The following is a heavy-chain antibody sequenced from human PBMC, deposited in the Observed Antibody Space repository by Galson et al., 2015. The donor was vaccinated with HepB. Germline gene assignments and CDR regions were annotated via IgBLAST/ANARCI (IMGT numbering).Heavy chain of an antibody. J-gene: IGHJ4*02. CDR2: IRSKANSYAT. CDR3: WEIALGPA. V-gene: IGHV3-73*01. D-gene: IGHD1-26*01. Sequence: SLRLSCAASGFTFSGSAMHWVRQASGKGLEWVGRIRSKANSYATAYAASVKGRFTISRDDSKNTAYLQMNSLKTEDTAVYYCWEIALGPAGGQGTLVTVSS. CDR1: GFTFSGSA.